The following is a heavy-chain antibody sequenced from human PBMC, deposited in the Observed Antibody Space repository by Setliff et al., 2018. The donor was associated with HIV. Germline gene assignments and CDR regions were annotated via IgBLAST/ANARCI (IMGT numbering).Heavy chain of an antibody. CDR1: GDSLAGSHYS. Sequence: PSETLFLTCTVSGDSLAGSHYSWGWVRQPPGQGLEWLGNLFHTGSSYFNPSLKSRLTMSVDTSKNQFSLSLISMTAADSAVYYCARLGDNSDWRSNYFFYYMDVWGKGTTVTVS. CDR3: ARLGDNSDWRSNYFFYYMDV. V-gene: IGHV4-39*01. D-gene: IGHD3-22*01. CDR2: LFHTGSS. J-gene: IGHJ6*03.